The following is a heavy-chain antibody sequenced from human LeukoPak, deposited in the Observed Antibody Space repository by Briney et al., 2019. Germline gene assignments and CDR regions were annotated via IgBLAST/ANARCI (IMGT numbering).Heavy chain of an antibody. CDR1: GLNLSNNW. Sequence: PGGSLRLSCAATGLNLSNNWMRWVRQAPGKGLEWVGRITSKTDGGTTDYAARVKGRFTISRDDSKNTLYLEMNSLKTEDTAVYYCTPGHYSSLWGQGTLVTVSS. V-gene: IGHV3-15*01. CDR3: TPGHYSSL. CDR2: ITSKTDGGTT. J-gene: IGHJ4*02. D-gene: IGHD5-18*01.